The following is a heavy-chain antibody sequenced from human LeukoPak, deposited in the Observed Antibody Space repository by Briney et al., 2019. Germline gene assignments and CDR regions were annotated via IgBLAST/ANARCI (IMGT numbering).Heavy chain of an antibody. CDR1: GYTFTSYY. Sequence: ASVKVSCKASGYTFTSYYMHWVRQAPGQGLEWMGIINPSGGSTSYAQKFQGRVTMTRDTSTSTVYMELSSLRSEDTTVYYCARPISGGDAFDIWGQGTMVTVSS. V-gene: IGHV1-46*01. D-gene: IGHD1-26*01. J-gene: IGHJ3*02. CDR3: ARPISGGDAFDI. CDR2: INPSGGST.